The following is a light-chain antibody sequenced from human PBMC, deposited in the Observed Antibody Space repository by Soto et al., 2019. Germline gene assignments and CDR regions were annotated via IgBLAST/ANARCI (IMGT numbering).Light chain of an antibody. J-gene: IGKJ1*01. CDR2: WAS. V-gene: IGKV1-27*01. Sequence: DIQMTQSPSAVSAFVGGRVTITCRASHGISSLAWYQHTPGRAPKLLIYWASTRESGVPDRFSGSGSGTDFTLTISSLQAEDVAVYYCQQYYSTPPWTFGQGTRWIS. CDR3: QQYYSTPPWT. CDR1: HGISS.